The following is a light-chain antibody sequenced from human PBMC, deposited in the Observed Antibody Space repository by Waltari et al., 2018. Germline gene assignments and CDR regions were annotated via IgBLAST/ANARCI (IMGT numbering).Light chain of an antibody. V-gene: IGKV3D-15*01. Sequence: EIVMTQSPATLSVSLGERATLSCRASQSVSSNLAWYQQKPGQAPRLLIYGASTRATGIPARFSGSGSGTEFTLIISSLQSEDFAVYYCEQYNNWPPWTFGQGTKVEIK. CDR3: EQYNNWPPWT. CDR1: QSVSSN. J-gene: IGKJ1*01. CDR2: GAS.